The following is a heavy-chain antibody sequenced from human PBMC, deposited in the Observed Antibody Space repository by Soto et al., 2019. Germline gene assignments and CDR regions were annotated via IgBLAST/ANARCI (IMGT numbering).Heavy chain of an antibody. V-gene: IGHV4-30-2*01. CDR2: IYHSGTT. D-gene: IGHD3-10*01. CDR3: ARSRSWDGLDF. J-gene: IGHJ3*01. Sequence: SETLSLTCAVSGGSVSSGDFSWCWIRQPPGKGLEWVGYIYHSGTTYSHPSLKRRLTISLDRSNNQFSLKLASVTAADSAVYFCARSRSWDGLDFWGQGALVTVSS. CDR1: GGSVSSGDFS.